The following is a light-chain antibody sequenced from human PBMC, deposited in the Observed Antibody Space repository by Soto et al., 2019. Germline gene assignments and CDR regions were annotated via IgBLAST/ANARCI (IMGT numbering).Light chain of an antibody. V-gene: IGKV1-27*01. CDR1: QGISNY. CDR2: GAS. Sequence: DIPMTQSPSSLSASVGDRVTITCRASQGISNYLAWYQQKPGKVPKLLIYGASGLQSGVPSRFIGSGSGTDFTLTISSLQPEDAATYYCQKYVNAPKTFGQGTKLEIK. CDR3: QKYVNAPKT. J-gene: IGKJ2*01.